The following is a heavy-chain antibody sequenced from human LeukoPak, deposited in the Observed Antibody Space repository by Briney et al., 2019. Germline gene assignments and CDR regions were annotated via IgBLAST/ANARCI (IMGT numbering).Heavy chain of an antibody. V-gene: IGHV1-2*02. CDR2: INPNSGGT. CDR3: VRENNWNDEAGTFDF. J-gene: IGHJ6*02. CDR1: GYTFTGYY. D-gene: IGHD1-1*01. Sequence: GASVKVSCKASGYTFTGYYMHWVRQAPGQGLEWMGWINPNSGGTNYAQKFQGRVTMTRETSISTSYMELSRLRSDDTAVFYCVRENNWNDEAGTFDFWGQGTTVTVSS.